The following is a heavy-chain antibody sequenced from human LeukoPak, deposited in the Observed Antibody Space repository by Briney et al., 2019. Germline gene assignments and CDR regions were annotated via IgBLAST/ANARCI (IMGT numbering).Heavy chain of an antibody. CDR1: GYTFTSYY. Sequence: ASVKVSCKASGYTFTSYYMHWVRQAPGQGLEWMGIINPSGGSTSYAQKFQGRVTMTRDMSTSTVYMELSSLRSEDTAVYYCARVSYYDSSGYPEYFQHWGQGTLVTVSS. D-gene: IGHD3-22*01. J-gene: IGHJ1*01. CDR2: INPSGGST. V-gene: IGHV1-46*01. CDR3: ARVSYYDSSGYPEYFQH.